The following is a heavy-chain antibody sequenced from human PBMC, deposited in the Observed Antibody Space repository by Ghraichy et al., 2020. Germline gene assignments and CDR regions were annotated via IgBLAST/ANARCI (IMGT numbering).Heavy chain of an antibody. CDR1: GGSFSGYY. J-gene: IGHJ6*02. CDR2: INHSGST. D-gene: IGHD3-3*02. V-gene: IGHV4-34*01. Sequence: SETLSLTCAVYGGSFSGYYWSWIRQPPGKGLEWIGEINHSGSTNYNPSLKSRVTISVDTSKNQFSLKLSSVTAADTAVYYCARQRLYAFLTFGMDVWGQGTTVTVSS. CDR3: ARQRLYAFLTFGMDV.